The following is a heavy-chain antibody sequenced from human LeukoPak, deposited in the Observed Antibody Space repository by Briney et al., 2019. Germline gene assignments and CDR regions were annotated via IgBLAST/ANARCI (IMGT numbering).Heavy chain of an antibody. D-gene: IGHD3-22*01. CDR2: MNPNSGNT. J-gene: IGHJ3*02. CDR3: ARDRISRHYYDSSGYSLGDAFDI. Sequence: GASVKVSCKASGYTFTSYDINWVRQATGQGLEWMGWMNPNSGNTGYAQKFQGRVTMTRDTSTSTVYMELSSLRSEDTAVYYCARDRISRHYYDSSGYSLGDAFDIWGQGTMVTVSS. V-gene: IGHV1-8*01. CDR1: GYTFTSYD.